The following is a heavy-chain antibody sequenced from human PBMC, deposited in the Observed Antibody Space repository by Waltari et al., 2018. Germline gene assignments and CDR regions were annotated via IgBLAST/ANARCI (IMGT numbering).Heavy chain of an antibody. V-gene: IGHV3-30*18. D-gene: IGHD1-7*01. J-gene: IGHJ4*02. Sequence: QVQLVESGGGVVQPGRSLRLSCAASGFTFSIYGVPGVRQAPGKGLEWVAVISYDGSNKYYADSVKGRFTISRDNSKNTLYLQMNSLRAEDTAVYYCAKGGRKRITGSLGPQLLDYWGQGTLVTVSS. CDR2: ISYDGSNK. CDR1: GFTFSIYG. CDR3: AKGGRKRITGSLGPQLLDY.